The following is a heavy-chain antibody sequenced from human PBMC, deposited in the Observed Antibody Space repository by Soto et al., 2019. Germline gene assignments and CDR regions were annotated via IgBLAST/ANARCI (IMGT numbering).Heavy chain of an antibody. V-gene: IGHV4-59*11. CDR1: GGSISSHY. J-gene: IGHJ4*02. CDR3: ARAEVLLWFGELLWNGFDY. CDR2: IYYSGST. Sequence: PSETLSLTCTVSGGSISSHYWSWIRQPPGKGLEWIGYIYYSGSTNYNPSLKSRVTISVDTSKNQFSLKLSSVTAADTAVYYCARAEVLLWFGELLWNGFDYWGQGTLVTVSS. D-gene: IGHD3-10*01.